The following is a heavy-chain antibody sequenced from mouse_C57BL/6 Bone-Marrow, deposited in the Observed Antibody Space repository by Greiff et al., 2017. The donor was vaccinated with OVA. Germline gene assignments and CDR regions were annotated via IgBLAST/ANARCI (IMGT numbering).Heavy chain of an antibody. V-gene: IGHV14-3*01. CDR3: APLYYYGSSYAWFAY. CDR2: IDPANGNT. D-gene: IGHD1-1*01. J-gene: IGHJ3*01. CDR1: GFNIKNTY. Sequence: EVQLQQSVAELVRPGASVKLSCTASGFNIKNTYMHWVKQRPEQGLEWIGRIDPANGNTKYAPKFPGKATITADTSSNTADLQLSSLTSEDTAIYYCAPLYYYGSSYAWFAYWGQGTLVTVSA.